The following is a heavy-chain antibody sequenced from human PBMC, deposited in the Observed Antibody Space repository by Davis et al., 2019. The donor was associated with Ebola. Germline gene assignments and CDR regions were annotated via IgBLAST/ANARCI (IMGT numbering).Heavy chain of an antibody. CDR1: GGSISSYY. Sequence: SETLSLTCTASGGSISSYYWSWIRQSPGKGLEWIGYIYYSGSTNYNPSLMSRVTMSQDTSKNQFSLKLSSVTAADTAMYYCARYSREYYYGSGSYSNWFDPWGQGTLVTVSS. V-gene: IGHV4-59*08. J-gene: IGHJ5*02. D-gene: IGHD3-10*01. CDR3: ARYSREYYYGSGSYSNWFDP. CDR2: IYYSGST.